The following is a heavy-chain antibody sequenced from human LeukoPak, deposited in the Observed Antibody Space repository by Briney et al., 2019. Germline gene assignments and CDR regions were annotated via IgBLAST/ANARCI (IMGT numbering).Heavy chain of an antibody. V-gene: IGHV4-34*01. J-gene: IGHJ4*02. CDR1: GGSFSGYY. CDR2: INHSGST. Sequence: PSETLSLTCAVYGGSFSGYYWSWIRQPPGKGLEWIGEINHSGSTNYNPSLKSRVTISVDTSKNQFSLKLSSVTAADTAVYYCARGKSWKCYYDSSGYYLDYWGQGTLVTVSS. D-gene: IGHD3-22*01. CDR3: ARGKSWKCYYDSSGYYLDY.